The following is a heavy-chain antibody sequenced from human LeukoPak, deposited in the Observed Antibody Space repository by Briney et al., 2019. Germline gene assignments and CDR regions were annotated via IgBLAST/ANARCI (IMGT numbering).Heavy chain of an antibody. J-gene: IGHJ5*02. Sequence: GGSLRLSCAASGFTFSSYAMSWVRQAPGKGLGWVSAISGSGGSTYYADSVKGRFTISRDNSKNTLYLQMNSLRAEDTAVYYCAKDPGYCYGHGNNWFDPWGQGTLVTVSS. CDR3: AKDPGYCYGHGNNWFDP. CDR1: GFTFSSYA. CDR2: ISGSGGST. D-gene: IGHD5-18*01. V-gene: IGHV3-23*01.